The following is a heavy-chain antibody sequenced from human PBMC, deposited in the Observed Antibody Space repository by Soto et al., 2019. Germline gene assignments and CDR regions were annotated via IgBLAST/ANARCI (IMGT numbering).Heavy chain of an antibody. V-gene: IGHV3-33*01. CDR2: IWYDGSNK. CDR3: VREGYCSDGSCYFAFDI. Sequence: QVQLVESGGGVVQPGRSLRLSCAASGFTFSSYGMHWVRQAPGKGLEWVAVIWYDGSNKYYADSVKGRCTLSRDNSKNTLYLQVNSLRAEDTDVYYCVREGYCSDGSCYFAFDIWGQGTMVTVSS. J-gene: IGHJ3*02. D-gene: IGHD2-15*01. CDR1: GFTFSSYG.